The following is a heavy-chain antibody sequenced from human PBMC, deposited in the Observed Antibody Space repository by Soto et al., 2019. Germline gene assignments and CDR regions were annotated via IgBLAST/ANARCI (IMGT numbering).Heavy chain of an antibody. D-gene: IGHD3-22*01. J-gene: IGHJ4*02. CDR2: IYSSGNT. CDR1: GGSISRVDYY. Sequence: PSETLSLTCSVSGGSISRVDYYWYWIRQPPGKGLEWIGNIYSSGNTYYNASLKSRITISSDTSTNQFSLKLSSVTAADTAVYYCARGHDSSGAFHYWGQGILVTVSS. V-gene: IGHV4-30-4*01. CDR3: ARGHDSSGAFHY.